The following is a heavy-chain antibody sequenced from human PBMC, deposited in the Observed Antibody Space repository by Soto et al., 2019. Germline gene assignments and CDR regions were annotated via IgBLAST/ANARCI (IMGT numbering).Heavy chain of an antibody. J-gene: IGHJ4*02. V-gene: IGHV1-69*13. D-gene: IGHD6-19*01. CDR3: AREGRYSSGWTFDY. Sequence: SVKVSCKASGGTFSSYSISWVRQAPGQGLEWMGGIIPIFGTANYAQKFQGRVTITADESTSTAYMELSSLRSEDTAVYYCAREGRYSSGWTFDYWGQGTLVTVSS. CDR2: IIPIFGTA. CDR1: GGTFSSYS.